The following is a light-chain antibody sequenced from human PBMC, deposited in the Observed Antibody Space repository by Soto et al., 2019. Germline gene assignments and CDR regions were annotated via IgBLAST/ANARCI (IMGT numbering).Light chain of an antibody. CDR3: QSYDSSNVV. V-gene: IGLV6-57*02. CDR1: SGSIASNY. CDR2: ADD. Sequence: NFMLTQPHSVSESPGKTVTISCTGSSGSIASNYVQWYQQRPGSAPTTVIYADDQRPSGVPDRFSGSIDSSSNSASLTISGLRTEDEADYFCQSYDSSNVVFGGRTNVTVL. J-gene: IGLJ2*01.